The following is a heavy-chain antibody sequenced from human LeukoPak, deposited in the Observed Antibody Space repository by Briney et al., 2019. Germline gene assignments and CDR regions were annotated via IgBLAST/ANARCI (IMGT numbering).Heavy chain of an antibody. V-gene: IGHV3-74*01. CDR2: IKTDGRST. CDR3: ARGRIGGWTDY. Sequence: PGGSLRLSCAASGFTFSDYWMHWVRKAPGKGLVWVSRIKTDGRSTNYADSVKGRFTISRDNAKNTLYLQMNSLRAEDTAVYYCARGRIGGWTDYWGQGTLVTVSS. CDR1: GFTFSDYW. D-gene: IGHD6-19*01. J-gene: IGHJ4*02.